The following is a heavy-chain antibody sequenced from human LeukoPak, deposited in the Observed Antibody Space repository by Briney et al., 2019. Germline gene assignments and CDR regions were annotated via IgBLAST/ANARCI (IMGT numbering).Heavy chain of an antibody. CDR1: GGSISSSSYY. CDR2: IYYSGST. V-gene: IGHV4-39*07. D-gene: IGHD3-22*01. Sequence: PSETLSLTCTVSGGSISSSSYYWGWIRQPPGKGLEWIGSIYYSGSTYYNPSLKSRVTISVDTSKNQFSLKLSSVTAADTAVYYCARDGRMFYYDSSGYYHDYWGQGTLVTVSS. CDR3: ARDGRMFYYDSSGYYHDY. J-gene: IGHJ4*02.